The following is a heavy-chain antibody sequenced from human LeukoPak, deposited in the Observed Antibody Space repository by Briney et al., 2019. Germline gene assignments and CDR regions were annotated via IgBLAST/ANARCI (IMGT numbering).Heavy chain of an antibody. Sequence: PGGSLRLSCAASGFTVSSNYMSRVRQAPGKGLEWVSVIYVDGSTYYADSVKGRFSISRDNSKNTLSLQMNSLRAEDTAVYYCARDYMDVWGKGTTVTVSS. J-gene: IGHJ6*03. V-gene: IGHV3-53*01. CDR2: IYVDGST. CDR1: GFTVSSNY. CDR3: ARDYMDV.